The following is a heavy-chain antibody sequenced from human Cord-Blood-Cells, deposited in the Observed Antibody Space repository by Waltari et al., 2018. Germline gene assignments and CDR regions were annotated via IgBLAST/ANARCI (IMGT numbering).Heavy chain of an antibody. CDR2: CEPENGKT. D-gene: IGHD3-9*01. Sequence: QVQLVQSGAEVKKPGASVKVSCKVSGYTLTELSMHWVRQAPGKGLEWMGGCEPENGKTNDEQKFQGRGTMTEDTSTDTAYMELSSLRSEDTAVYYCATGRHQNDYDILTGYEYFQHWGQGTLVTVSS. J-gene: IGHJ1*01. CDR1: GYTLTELS. CDR3: ATGRHQNDYDILTGYEYFQH. V-gene: IGHV1-24*01.